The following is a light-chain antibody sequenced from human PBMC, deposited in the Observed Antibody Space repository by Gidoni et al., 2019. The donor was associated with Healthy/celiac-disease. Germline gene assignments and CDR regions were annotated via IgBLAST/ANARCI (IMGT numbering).Light chain of an antibody. CDR1: QSVSSN. CDR2: GAS. CDR3: QQYNNWPPYT. J-gene: IGKJ2*01. Sequence: EIVMTQSPATLSVSPGERATLSCRASQSVSSNLAWYQQKPGQAPRLLIYGASTRATGIPARFSGSGSGTEFILTISSLQSEDFAVYYCQQYNNWPPYTFXQXTKLEIK. V-gene: IGKV3-15*01.